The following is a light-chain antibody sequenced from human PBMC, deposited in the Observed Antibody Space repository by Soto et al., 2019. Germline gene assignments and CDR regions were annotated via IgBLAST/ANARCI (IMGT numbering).Light chain of an antibody. V-gene: IGKV3-11*01. J-gene: IGKJ2*01. CDR2: DVF. CDR1: QSISSY. CDR3: QRRSHWVYT. Sequence: EIVLTQSPATLSLSPGERATLSCRASQSISSYLAWYQQKPGQAPRLLIYDVFNRATGLPPRFPGSGSGTDFTLPLSRLDHEGFAGYYCQRRSHWVYTFGECKKLQI.